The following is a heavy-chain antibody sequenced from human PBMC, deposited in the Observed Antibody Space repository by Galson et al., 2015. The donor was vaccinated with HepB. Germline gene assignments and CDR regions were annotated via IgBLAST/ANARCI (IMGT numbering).Heavy chain of an antibody. V-gene: IGHV3-30*18. Sequence: SLRLSCAASGFIFSSFGLHWVRQAPGKGLEWVTFISYDGSYKNYAGSVKGRFTISRDNSKNTLYLQMNSLRAEDTAVYYCAKDREITMVRGVMMNYWGQGTLVLVSS. CDR3: AKDREITMVRGVMMNY. J-gene: IGHJ4*02. D-gene: IGHD3-10*01. CDR1: GFIFSSFG. CDR2: ISYDGSYK.